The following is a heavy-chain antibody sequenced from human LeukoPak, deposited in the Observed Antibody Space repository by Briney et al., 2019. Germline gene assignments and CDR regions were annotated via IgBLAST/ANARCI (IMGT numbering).Heavy chain of an antibody. V-gene: IGHV3-20*01. CDR3: ARDKCSSTSCYRRLYYYYGMDV. Sequence: RPGGSLRLSCAASGFTFDDYGMSWVRQAPGKGLEWVSGINWNGGSTGYADSVKGRFTISRDNAKNSLYLQMNSLRAEDTALYHCARDKCSSTSCYRRLYYYYGMDVWGQGTTVTVSS. D-gene: IGHD2-2*01. CDR1: GFTFDDYG. J-gene: IGHJ6*02. CDR2: INWNGGST.